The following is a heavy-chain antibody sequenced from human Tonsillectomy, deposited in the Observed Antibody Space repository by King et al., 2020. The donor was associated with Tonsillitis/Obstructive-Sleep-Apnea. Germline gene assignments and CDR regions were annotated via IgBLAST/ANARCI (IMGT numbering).Heavy chain of an antibody. CDR3: VKVIGAAPRPGDAFDI. Sequence: VQLVESGGGLVKPGGSLRLSCAASGFTFSDYYMSWIRQAPGKGLEWVSHISSSSFYTNFADSVKGRFTISRDNAKNSLYLQMNSLRDEDTAVYYCVKVIGAAPRPGDAFDIWGQGTMVTVSS. J-gene: IGHJ3*02. V-gene: IGHV3-11*06. D-gene: IGHD2-15*01. CDR1: GFTFSDYY. CDR2: ISSSSFYT.